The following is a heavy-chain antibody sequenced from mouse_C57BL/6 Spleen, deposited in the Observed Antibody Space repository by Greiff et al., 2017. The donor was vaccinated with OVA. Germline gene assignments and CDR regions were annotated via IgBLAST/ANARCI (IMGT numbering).Heavy chain of an antibody. CDR2: IDPETGGT. J-gene: IGHJ3*01. Sequence: QVQLQQSGAELVRPGASVTLSCKASGYTFTDYEMHWVKQTPVHGLEWIGAIDPETGGTAYNQKFKGKAILTADKSSSTAYMELRSLTSADSAVYYCTRRAWFAYWGQGTLVTVSA. V-gene: IGHV1-15*01. CDR3: TRRAWFAY. CDR1: GYTFTDYE.